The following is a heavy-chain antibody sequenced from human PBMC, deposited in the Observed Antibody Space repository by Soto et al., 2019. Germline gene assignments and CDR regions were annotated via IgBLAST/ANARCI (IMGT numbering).Heavy chain of an antibody. J-gene: IGHJ4*02. D-gene: IGHD2-8*01. CDR1: GYSFPTYW. V-gene: IGHV5-10-1*03. CDR2: IDPSDSYT. Sequence: EVQLVQSGGEVKKPGESLKISCKGSGYSFPTYWISWVRQMPGKGLEWMGRIDPSDSYTSYRPSFQGHVTISVDKSISTAYLQLSSLQASDTAMYYCARHKKDADARLDYWGQGTLVTVSS. CDR3: ARHKKDADARLDY.